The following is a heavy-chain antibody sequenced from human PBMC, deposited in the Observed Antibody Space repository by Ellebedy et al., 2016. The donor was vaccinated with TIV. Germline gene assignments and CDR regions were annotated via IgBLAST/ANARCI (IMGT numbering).Heavy chain of an antibody. CDR3: VRDLSPLYGSGRLYGMDV. V-gene: IGHV3-33*01. Sequence: GESLKISCEASGFSFSIYGMHWVRQAPGKGLERVAVIWYDGVNIYYTASVKGRFPISRDNSKSTLYLQVNSLRAEDTAVYYCVRDLSPLYGSGRLYGMDVWGPGTTVTVSS. D-gene: IGHD3-10*01. CDR1: GFSFSIYG. J-gene: IGHJ6*02. CDR2: IWYDGVNI.